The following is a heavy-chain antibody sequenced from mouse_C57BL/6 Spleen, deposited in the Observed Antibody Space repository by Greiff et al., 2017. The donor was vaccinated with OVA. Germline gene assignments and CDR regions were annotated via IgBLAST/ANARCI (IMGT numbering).Heavy chain of an antibody. CDR1: GFTFSSYA. CDR2: ISDGGSYT. V-gene: IGHV5-4*01. CDR3: ARDGEECYYFDY. Sequence: EVMLVESGGGLVKPGGSLKLSCAASGFTFSSYAMSWVRQTPEKRLEWVATISDGGSYTYYPDNVKGRFTISRDKAKNNLYLQMSHLKSEDTAMYYCARDGEECYYFDYWGQGTTLTVSS. J-gene: IGHJ2*01.